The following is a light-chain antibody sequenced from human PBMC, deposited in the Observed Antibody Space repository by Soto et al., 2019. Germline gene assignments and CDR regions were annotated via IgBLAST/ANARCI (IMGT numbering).Light chain of an antibody. CDR3: QQYNSYPWT. Sequence: DIPMSQSPSTVSASVGDRVTITCRASQSISSWLAWYQQKPGKAPKLLIYKASSLESGVPSRFSGSGSGTEFTLTISSLQPDDFATYYCQQYNSYPWTFAQGTKVDIK. CDR2: KAS. CDR1: QSISSW. J-gene: IGKJ1*01. V-gene: IGKV1-5*03.